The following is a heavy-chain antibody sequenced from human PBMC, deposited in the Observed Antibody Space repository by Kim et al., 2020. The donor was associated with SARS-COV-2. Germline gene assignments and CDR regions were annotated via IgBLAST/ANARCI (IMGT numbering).Heavy chain of an antibody. J-gene: IGHJ4*02. Sequence: GSLRLSCAASGFIFSTYGMLWVRQAPGKGLEWVAVISYDGSNTYYADSVKGRFTISRDNSKNTVFLQMNSLRAEDTAVYYCAKDHDGIGYYSEDWGQGTLVTVSS. CDR1: GFIFSTYG. D-gene: IGHD3-22*01. CDR3: AKDHDGIGYYSED. CDR2: ISYDGSNT. V-gene: IGHV3-30*18.